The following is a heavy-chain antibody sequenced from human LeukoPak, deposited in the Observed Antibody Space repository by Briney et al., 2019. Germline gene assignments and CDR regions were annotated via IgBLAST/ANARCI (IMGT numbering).Heavy chain of an antibody. CDR2: IYPRDSDT. CDR1: GYSFPTYW. D-gene: IGHD3-22*01. CDR3: ARLPFDSSGYYLDY. J-gene: IGHJ4*02. Sequence: GESLRISCKGSGYSFPTYWIGWVRQMPGKGLEWMGIIYPRDSDTRYSPSFQGQVTISADRSISTAYLQWSSLKASDTAMYYCARLPFDSSGYYLDYWGQGTLVTVSS. V-gene: IGHV5-51*01.